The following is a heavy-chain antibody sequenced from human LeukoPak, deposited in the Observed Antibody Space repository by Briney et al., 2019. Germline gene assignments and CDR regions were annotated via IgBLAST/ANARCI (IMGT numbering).Heavy chain of an antibody. CDR1: GFTVSSNY. CDR3: AKEVDTPMVIMDV. CDR2: IRYDGSNK. J-gene: IGHJ6*03. D-gene: IGHD5-18*01. Sequence: GGSLRLSCAASGFTVSSNYMSRVRQAPGGGRGWVGFIRYDGSNKFYGDSVKGRFSISRHNSENTLYLQMNSLRAEDTAVYYCAKEVDTPMVIMDVWGKGTTVTVSS. V-gene: IGHV3-30*02.